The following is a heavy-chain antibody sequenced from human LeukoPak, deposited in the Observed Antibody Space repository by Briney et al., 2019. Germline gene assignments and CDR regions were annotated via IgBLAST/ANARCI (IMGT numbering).Heavy chain of an antibody. CDR1: VFAFSSYG. CDR3: ARERTLYVSGSGYGMDV. Sequence: GGSLRLSCAASVFAFSSYGMHWGRQAPGKGLEWGALIWYDGSNKYYADSVKGRLTISRDSSKNTLYLEMSSLRAEDTAVYFCARERTLYVSGSGYGMDVWGQGTTVTVSS. CDR2: IWYDGSNK. J-gene: IGHJ6*02. D-gene: IGHD3-10*01. V-gene: IGHV3-33*01.